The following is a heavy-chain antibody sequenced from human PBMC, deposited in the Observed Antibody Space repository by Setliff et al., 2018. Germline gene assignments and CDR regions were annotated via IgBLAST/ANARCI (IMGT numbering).Heavy chain of an antibody. V-gene: IGHV1-69*05. Sequence: GASVKVSCKASGGTFTNYGVSWVRQAPGQGLEWMGGTIPLFGTTDYAQKFHGRVTIITDESTSTAYMELSSLTSEDTAVYYCAREGMATITYYYYYMDVWGKGTTVTVSS. CDR3: AREGMATITYYYYYMDV. J-gene: IGHJ6*03. CDR1: GGTFTNYG. CDR2: TIPLFGTT. D-gene: IGHD5-12*01.